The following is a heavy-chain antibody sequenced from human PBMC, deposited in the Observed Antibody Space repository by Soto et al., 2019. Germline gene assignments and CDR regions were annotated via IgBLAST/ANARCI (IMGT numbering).Heavy chain of an antibody. J-gene: IGHJ3*02. V-gene: IGHV4-39*01. CDR3: ARHTDCGSGSACLGSDNMDTDAFDI. CDR1: GGSISSDIHY. Sequence: QLQLQESGPGLVKPSETLSLTCTVSGGSISSDIHYWGWIRQPPGKGLEWIGTIYYSGKTHYNPALRSRVTISMDTSKNQFAMRLTSVTAADTAVYYCARHTDCGSGSACLGSDNMDTDAFDIWGQGTMVTVS. D-gene: IGHD3-10*01. CDR2: IYYSGKT.